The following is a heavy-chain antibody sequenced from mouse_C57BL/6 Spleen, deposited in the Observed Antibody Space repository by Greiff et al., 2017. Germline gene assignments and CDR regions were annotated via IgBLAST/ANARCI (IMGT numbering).Heavy chain of an antibody. D-gene: IGHD1-1*01. V-gene: IGHV1-72*01. CDR1: GYTFTSSW. CDR2: IDPNSGGT. Sequence: QVQLKQPGAELVKPGASVKLSCKASGYTFTSSWMHWVKQRPGRGLEWIGRIDPNSGGTKYNEKFKSKATLTVDKPSSTAYMQLSSLTSEDSAVYYCARFGSSSYWYFDVWGTGTTVTVSS. CDR3: ARFGSSSYWYFDV. J-gene: IGHJ1*03.